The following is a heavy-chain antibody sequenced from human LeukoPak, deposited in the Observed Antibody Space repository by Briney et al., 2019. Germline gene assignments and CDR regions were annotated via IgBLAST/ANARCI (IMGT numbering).Heavy chain of an antibody. CDR1: GYTFTSYA. CDR3: AREILGYCSSTSCYKGNNWFDP. Sequence: PGGSLRLSCAASGYTFTSYAMHWVRQAPGQRLEWMGWINAGNGNTKYSQKFQGRVTITRDTSASTAYMELSSLRSEDTAVYYCAREILGYCSSTSCYKGNNWFDPWGQGTLVTVSS. CDR2: INAGNGNT. J-gene: IGHJ5*02. V-gene: IGHV1-3*01. D-gene: IGHD2-2*02.